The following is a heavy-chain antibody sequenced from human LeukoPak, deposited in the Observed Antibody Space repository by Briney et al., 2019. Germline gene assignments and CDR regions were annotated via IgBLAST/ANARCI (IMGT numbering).Heavy chain of an antibody. J-gene: IGHJ4*02. CDR1: GGSISSYY. CDR3: ASSMVRGTRVFDY. CDR2: IYYSGST. V-gene: IGHV4-59*08. Sequence: SETLSLTCTVSGGSISSYYWSWIRQPPGKGLEWIGYIYYSGSTNYNPSLKSRVTISVDTSKNQFSLKLSSVTAADTAVYYCASSMVRGTRVFDYWGQGTLVTVFS. D-gene: IGHD3-10*01.